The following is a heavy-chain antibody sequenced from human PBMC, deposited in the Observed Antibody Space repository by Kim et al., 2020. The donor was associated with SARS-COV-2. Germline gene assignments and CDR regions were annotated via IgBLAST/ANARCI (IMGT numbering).Heavy chain of an antibody. V-gene: IGHV4-34*13. CDR3: ATADCGGDCYFEGFDY. D-gene: IGHD2-21*01. J-gene: IGHJ4*02. Sequence: SLKSRVTISVDTSKNQFSLKLSSVTAADTAVYYCATADCGGDCYFEGFDYWGQGTLVTVSS.